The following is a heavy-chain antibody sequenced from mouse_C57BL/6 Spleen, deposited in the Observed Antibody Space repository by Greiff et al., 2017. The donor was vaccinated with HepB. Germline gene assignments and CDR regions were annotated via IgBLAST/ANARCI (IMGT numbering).Heavy chain of an antibody. CDR1: GYTFTSYW. J-gene: IGHJ1*03. CDR3: ARCEGDYYGSSYAHWYFDV. Sequence: QVQLQQPGTELVKPGASVKLSCKASGYTFTSYWMHWVKQRPGQGLEWIGNINPSNGGTNYNEKFKSKATLTVDKSSSTAYMQLSSLTSEDSAVYYCARCEGDYYGSSYAHWYFDVWGTGTTVTVSS. D-gene: IGHD1-1*01. V-gene: IGHV1-53*01. CDR2: INPSNGGT.